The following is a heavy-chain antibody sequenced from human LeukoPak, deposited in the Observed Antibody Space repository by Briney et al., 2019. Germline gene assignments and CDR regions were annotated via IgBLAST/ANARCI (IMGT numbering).Heavy chain of an antibody. CDR2: ISSSSTI. CDR1: GFIFSSYA. J-gene: IGHJ4*02. CDR3: AKDRTTYYDFWSGYSFDY. V-gene: IGHV3-48*04. Sequence: GGSLRLSCAASGFIFSSYAMSWVRQAPGKGLEWVSYISSSSTIYYADSVKGRFTISRDNAKNSLYLQMNSLRAEDTAVYYCAKDRTTYYDFWSGYSFDYWGQGTLVTVSS. D-gene: IGHD3-3*01.